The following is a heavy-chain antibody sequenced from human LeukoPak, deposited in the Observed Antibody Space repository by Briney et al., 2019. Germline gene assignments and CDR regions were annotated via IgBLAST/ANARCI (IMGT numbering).Heavy chain of an antibody. Sequence: ASVKVSCKTSGYSFSDYYLHWVRQAPGQGLEWMGWINPNSGGTNYAQKFQGRVTMTRDTSISTAYMELSRLRSDDTAVYYCARALYDFWSGYGEYFQHWGQGTLVTVSS. D-gene: IGHD3-3*01. CDR2: INPNSGGT. CDR3: ARALYDFWSGYGEYFQH. CDR1: GYSFSDYY. V-gene: IGHV1-2*02. J-gene: IGHJ1*01.